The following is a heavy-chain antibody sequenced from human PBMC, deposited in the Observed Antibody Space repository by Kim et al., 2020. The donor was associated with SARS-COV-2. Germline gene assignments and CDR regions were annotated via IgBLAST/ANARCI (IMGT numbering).Heavy chain of an antibody. J-gene: IGHJ4*02. Sequence: SLESRFTISVDTSKNQFSLKLSSVTAADTAVYYCARGRITIFGVVTEFDYWGQGTLVTVSS. CDR3: ARGRITIFGVVTEFDY. D-gene: IGHD3-3*01. V-gene: IGHV4-31*02.